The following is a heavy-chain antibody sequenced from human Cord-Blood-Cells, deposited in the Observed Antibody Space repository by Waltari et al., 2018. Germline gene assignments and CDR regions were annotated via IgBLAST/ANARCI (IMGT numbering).Heavy chain of an antibody. Sequence: QVQLVQSGAEVKKPGASVKVSCKASGYTFTGYYMHWVRQAPGQGLEWMGWINPNRGGTNYGKKFQGWVTMTRDTSISTAYMELSRLRSDDTAVYYCARLSIAAAGTYDYWGQGTLVTVSS. CDR2: INPNRGGT. CDR1: GYTFTGYY. J-gene: IGHJ4*02. D-gene: IGHD6-13*01. V-gene: IGHV1-2*04. CDR3: ARLSIAAAGTYDY.